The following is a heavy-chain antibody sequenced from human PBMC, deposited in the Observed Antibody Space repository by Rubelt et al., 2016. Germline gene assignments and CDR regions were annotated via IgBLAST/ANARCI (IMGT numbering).Heavy chain of an antibody. CDR1: GYTFTSYG. CDR2: ISAYNGNT. D-gene: IGHD3-3*01. J-gene: IGHJ5*02. V-gene: IGHV1-18*01. Sequence: QVQLVQSGAEVKKPGASVKVSCKASGYTFTSYGISWVRQAPGQGLEWMGWISAYNGNTNYAQKLKGRVTMTTDTSTSTAYMELRSLRSDDTAVYYCARSPRYDFEDNWFDPWGQGTLVTVSS. CDR3: ARSPRYDFEDNWFDP.